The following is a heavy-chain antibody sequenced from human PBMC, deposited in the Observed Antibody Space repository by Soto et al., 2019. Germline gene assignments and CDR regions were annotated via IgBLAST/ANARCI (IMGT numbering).Heavy chain of an antibody. Sequence: GSLRLSCVGSGFTFSNYGMHWVRQPPGKGLEWVALISDDGDKRYYADSVRGRLIISRDNSKDTLYLQMNSLGPDDTAVYFCAKARVRIVGANSFDYWGQGTPVTVSS. J-gene: IGHJ4*02. CDR2: ISDDGDKR. CDR3: AKARVRIVGANSFDY. D-gene: IGHD1-26*01. V-gene: IGHV3-30*18. CDR1: GFTFSNYG.